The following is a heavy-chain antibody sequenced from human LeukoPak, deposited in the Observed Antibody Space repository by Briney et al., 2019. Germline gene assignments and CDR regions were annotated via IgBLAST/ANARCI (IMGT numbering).Heavy chain of an antibody. Sequence: ASVKVSGKASGYTFTGYYMHWVRQAPGQGLEWMGWINPNSGGTNYAQKFQGRVTMTRDTSISTAYMELSRLRSDDTAVYYCARDPGYYDSSGYYDYWGQGTLVTVSS. D-gene: IGHD3-22*01. V-gene: IGHV1-2*02. J-gene: IGHJ4*02. CDR3: ARDPGYYDSSGYYDY. CDR2: INPNSGGT. CDR1: GYTFTGYY.